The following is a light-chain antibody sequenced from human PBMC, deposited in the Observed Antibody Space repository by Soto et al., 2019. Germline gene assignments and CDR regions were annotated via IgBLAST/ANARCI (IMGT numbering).Light chain of an antibody. J-gene: IGLJ3*02. CDR2: EVT. V-gene: IGLV2-14*01. CDR3: FSYTTSNIWV. CDR1: GSDIGAYNY. Sequence: QSALTQPASVSGSPGQSIAISCSGAGSDIGAYNYVSWYQQHPAKAPKLMIYEVTNRPSGVSNHFSGSKSDTTASLTISGLQAEDEADYYCFSYTTSNIWVFGGGTKLTVL.